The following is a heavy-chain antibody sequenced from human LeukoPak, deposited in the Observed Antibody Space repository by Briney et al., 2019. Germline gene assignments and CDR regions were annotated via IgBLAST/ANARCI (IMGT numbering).Heavy chain of an antibody. D-gene: IGHD2-15*01. CDR1: GYTLTGLF. CDR3: ATPALSCSCGSWHGRWFDP. CDR2: FDPEDGET. Sequence: GASVKVSCKVSGYTLTGLFMHWVRQAPGKGLEWMGGFDPEDGETIYAQKFQGRVTMTEDTSTGTAYMELSSLRSEDTAVYYCATPALSCSCGSWHGRWFDPWGQGTLVTVSS. V-gene: IGHV1-24*01. J-gene: IGHJ5*02.